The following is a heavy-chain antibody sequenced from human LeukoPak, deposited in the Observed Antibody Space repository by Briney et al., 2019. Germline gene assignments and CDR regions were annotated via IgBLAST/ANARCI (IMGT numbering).Heavy chain of an antibody. CDR3: TRAPYSNYVNLDY. CDR2: IRSKAFGGTA. CDR1: EFTFADYA. D-gene: IGHD4-11*01. Sequence: PGGSLRLSCTASEFTFADYAMTWVRQAPGRGLEWVGFIRSKAFGGTAEYAASVKGRFTISRDDSKSITYLQMNSLKTEDTAMYYCTRAPYSNYVNLDYWGQGTLVTVSS. V-gene: IGHV3-49*04. J-gene: IGHJ4*02.